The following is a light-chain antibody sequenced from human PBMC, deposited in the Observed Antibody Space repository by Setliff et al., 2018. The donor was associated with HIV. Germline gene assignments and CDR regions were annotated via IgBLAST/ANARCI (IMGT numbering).Light chain of an antibody. CDR1: STDIGGYNF. CDR3: SSYTTSNILV. V-gene: IGLV2-14*01. J-gene: IGLJ1*01. Sequence: QSALTQPASVSGSPGQSITISCTGTSTDIGGYNFVSWYQQHPGKAPKVMIYGVTNRPSGVSDRFSGSKSGNAASLTISGLQADDEADYYCSSYTTSNILVFGTGTKVTVL. CDR2: GVT.